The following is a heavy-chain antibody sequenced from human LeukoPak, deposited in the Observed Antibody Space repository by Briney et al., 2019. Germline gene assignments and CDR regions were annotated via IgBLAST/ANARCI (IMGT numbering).Heavy chain of an antibody. V-gene: IGHV3-21*01. CDR1: GFTFSSYS. J-gene: IGHJ4*02. CDR2: VNTVSSYI. CDR3: ARLRRNSDKSGYYYYYDY. Sequence: PGGSLRLSCAASGFTFSSYSFNWVRQAPGKGLEWVSSVNTVSSYIYYAHSVRGRFTISRDNADNSVYLQMNGLRAEDTAVYYCARLRRNSDKSGYYYYYDYWGQGTLVTVSS. D-gene: IGHD3-22*01.